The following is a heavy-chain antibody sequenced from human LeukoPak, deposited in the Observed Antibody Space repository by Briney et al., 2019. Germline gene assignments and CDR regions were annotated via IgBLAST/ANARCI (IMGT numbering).Heavy chain of an antibody. CDR3: AREHYDILTAQRSFDY. V-gene: IGHV3-66*01. CDR1: GFTVSSNY. CDR2: IYSGGST. D-gene: IGHD3-9*01. J-gene: IGHJ4*02. Sequence: GGSLRLSCAASGFTVSSNYMSWVRQAPGKGLEWVSVIYSGGSTYYADSVKGRFTISRDNSKNTLYLQMNSLRAEDTAVYYCAREHYDILTAQRSFDYWGQGTLVTVSS.